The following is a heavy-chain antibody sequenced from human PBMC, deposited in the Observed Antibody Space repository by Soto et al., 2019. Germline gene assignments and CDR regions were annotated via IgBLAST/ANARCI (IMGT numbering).Heavy chain of an antibody. CDR3: MTWIPAVVGSALGDC. J-gene: IGHJ4*02. V-gene: IGHV3-15*01. CDR2: IKSKPHGGTT. D-gene: IGHD2-15*01. Sequence: EGQLVESGGGLVKPGGSLRLSCAASGFTVSNAWMTWVRQAPGKGLEWVGHIKSKPHGGTTEYASPVKDRFTISRDASTNPAYLQMTSLKFDDTAVYYCMTWIPAVVGSALGDCSGRGSLVTVSS. CDR1: GFTVSNAW.